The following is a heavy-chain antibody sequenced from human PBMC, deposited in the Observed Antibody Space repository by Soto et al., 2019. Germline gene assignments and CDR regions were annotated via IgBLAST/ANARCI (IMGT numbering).Heavy chain of an antibody. V-gene: IGHV3-48*01. J-gene: IGHJ4*02. CDR1: GFTFSSYS. Sequence: EVQLVESGGGLVQPGGSLRLSCAASGFTFSSYSMNWVRQAPGKGLEWVSYISSSSSTIYYADSVKGRFTISRDNAKNSLYLQMNSLRAGYAAVYYCARVEMATIGWVYWVQGTLVTVSS. CDR3: ARVEMATIGWVY. CDR2: ISSSSSTI. D-gene: IGHD5-12*01.